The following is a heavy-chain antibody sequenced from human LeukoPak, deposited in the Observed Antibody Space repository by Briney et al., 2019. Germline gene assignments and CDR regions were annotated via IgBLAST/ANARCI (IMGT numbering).Heavy chain of an antibody. D-gene: IGHD1-1*01. Sequence: PSETLSLTCAVSGDSIGSNKWWTWVRQPPGKGLEWIGGIHHSGRLNYSPSLKSRVTISVDKSKNHFSLNLNSITPADTAIYYCARGGDWKFDYWGQGALVTVSS. J-gene: IGHJ4*02. CDR1: GDSIGSNKW. CDR3: ARGGDWKFDY. V-gene: IGHV4-4*02. CDR2: IHHSGRL.